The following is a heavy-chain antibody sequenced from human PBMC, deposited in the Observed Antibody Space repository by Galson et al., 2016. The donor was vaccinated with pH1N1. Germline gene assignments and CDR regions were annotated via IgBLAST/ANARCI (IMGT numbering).Heavy chain of an antibody. CDR3: AKFRESIPWRTGEFDL. D-gene: IGHD3-10*01. CDR1: GFTFSSYA. J-gene: IGHJ4*02. Sequence: SLRLSCAASGFTFSSYAMYWVRQAPGKGLEWVSYISATGGSTYYADSVKGRFTISRDTSKNTMYLQMNSLRAEDTAVYYCAKFRESIPWRTGEFDLWGQGTLVTVSS. V-gene: IGHV3-23*01. CDR2: ISATGGST.